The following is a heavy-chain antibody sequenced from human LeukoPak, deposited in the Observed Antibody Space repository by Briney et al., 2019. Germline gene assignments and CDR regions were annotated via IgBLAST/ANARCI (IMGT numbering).Heavy chain of an antibody. Sequence: PGGSLRLSCAASGFTFSYAWMSWVRQAPGKGLEWVGRVISKTDGGTTDYAAPVKGRFTISRDDSKNTLYLQMNSPKTEDTAVYYCTSLFGRSWTYYSYMDVWGKGTTVTVSS. CDR3: TSLFGRSWTYYSYMDV. CDR1: GFTFSYAW. V-gene: IGHV3-15*01. CDR2: VISKTDGGTT. J-gene: IGHJ6*03. D-gene: IGHD3-10*01.